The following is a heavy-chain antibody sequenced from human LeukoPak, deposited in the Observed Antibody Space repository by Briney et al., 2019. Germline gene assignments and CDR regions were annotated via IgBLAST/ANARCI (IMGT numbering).Heavy chain of an antibody. V-gene: IGHV4-61*02. Sequence: PSQTLSLTCTVSGGSISSGSYYWSWIRQPAGKGLEWIGRIYTSGSTNYNPSLKSRVTISVNTSKNQFSLKLSSVTAADTAVYYCARQTPGGQFLFDYWGQGTLVTVSS. D-gene: IGHD3-10*01. J-gene: IGHJ4*02. CDR3: ARQTPGGQFLFDY. CDR1: GGSISSGSYY. CDR2: IYTSGST.